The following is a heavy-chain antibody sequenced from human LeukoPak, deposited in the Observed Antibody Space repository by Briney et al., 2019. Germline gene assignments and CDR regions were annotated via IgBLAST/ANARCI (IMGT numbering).Heavy chain of an antibody. J-gene: IGHJ6*03. CDR3: ARVSYYYYYYMDV. CDR2: INWNGGST. Sequence: GGSLRLLCAASGFPFDDYGMRWVRQAPGKGLEWVCGINWNGGSTGYSDSLKRRCTISRHNAKNSLYLQMNSLRAEDTALYYCARVSYYYYYYMDVWRKGTTVSLSS. CDR1: GFPFDDYG. V-gene: IGHV3-20*04.